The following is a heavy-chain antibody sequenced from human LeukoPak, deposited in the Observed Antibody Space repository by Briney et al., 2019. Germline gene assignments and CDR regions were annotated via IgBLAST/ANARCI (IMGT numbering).Heavy chain of an antibody. CDR1: GGSVSSGSYY. D-gene: IGHD2-15*01. Sequence: SETLSLTCTVSGGSVSSGSYYWSWIRQPPGKGLEWIGYIYYSGSTNYNPSLKSRVTMSVDTSKNQFSLKLSSMTAADTAVYYCARADCSGGSCYAFDIWGQGTMVTVSS. J-gene: IGHJ3*02. V-gene: IGHV4-61*01. CDR3: ARADCSGGSCYAFDI. CDR2: IYYSGST.